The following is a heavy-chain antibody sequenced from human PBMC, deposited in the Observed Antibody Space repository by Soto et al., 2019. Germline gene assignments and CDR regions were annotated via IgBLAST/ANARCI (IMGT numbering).Heavy chain of an antibody. D-gene: IGHD1-1*01. V-gene: IGHV3-15*01. CDR1: GFTFSNAW. CDR3: TTERWNDAAYFDY. Sequence: KPGGSLRLSCAASGFTFSNAWMSWVRQAPGKGLEWVGRIKSKTDGGTTDYAAPVKGRFTISRDDSKNTLYLQMNSLKTEDTAVYYCTTERWNDAAYFDYWGQGTLVTVSS. J-gene: IGHJ4*02. CDR2: IKSKTDGGTT.